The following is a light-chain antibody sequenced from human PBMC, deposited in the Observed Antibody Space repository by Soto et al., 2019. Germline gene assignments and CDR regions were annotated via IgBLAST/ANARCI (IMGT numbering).Light chain of an antibody. V-gene: IGKV1-39*01. CDR2: AAS. J-gene: IGKJ1*01. CDR1: QSISSY. Sequence: IQMTQSPSSLSASVGDRVTITCRASQSISSYLNWYKQSPGKATNLLIFAASILQSGVPSRFSGSGSGTDFTLTITSLQPEDCATYYCQQRYSPRWTFGHGTRVEIK. CDR3: QQRYSPRWT.